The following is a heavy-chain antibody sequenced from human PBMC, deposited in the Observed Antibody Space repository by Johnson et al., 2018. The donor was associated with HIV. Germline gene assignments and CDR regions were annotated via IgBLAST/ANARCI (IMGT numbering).Heavy chain of an antibody. CDR2: INWNGGST. V-gene: IGHV3-20*04. D-gene: IGHD2-2*01. CDR3: AKNIGYCTVTSCYPRNNDAFDI. Sequence: VQLVESGGGLVQPGRSLRLSCAASGFTFDDYDMSWVRQAPGKGLEWVSGINWNGGSTGYADSVKGRFTISRDNDENSLYLQMNSLRAEDTALYYCAKNIGYCTVTSCYPRNNDAFDIWGQGTVVTVSS. J-gene: IGHJ3*02. CDR1: GFTFDDYD.